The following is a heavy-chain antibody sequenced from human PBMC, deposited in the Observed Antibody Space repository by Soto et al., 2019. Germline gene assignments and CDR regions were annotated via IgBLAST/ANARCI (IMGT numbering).Heavy chain of an antibody. CDR1: GFIFTSYS. Sequence: PGGSLRLSCAASGFIFTSYSMVWVRLAPGKGLEWVASISSGSDSIFYADSVKGRFTVSRDNAKNSLFLQMNNLRAEDTAVYFCARDRSADRFVQYFQHWGQGTPVTVSS. J-gene: IGHJ1*01. CDR2: ISSGSDSI. D-gene: IGHD6-19*01. V-gene: IGHV3-21*01. CDR3: ARDRSADRFVQYFQH.